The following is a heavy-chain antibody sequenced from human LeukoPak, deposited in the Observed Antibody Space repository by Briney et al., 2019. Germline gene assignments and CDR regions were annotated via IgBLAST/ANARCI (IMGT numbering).Heavy chain of an antibody. Sequence: PGGSLRLSCAASGFTFDAYAMHLVRQAPGKGLEWVSVIRGGGAVAFYADSVKGRFTISRDNSRNTLYLHMNSLTADDTAVYYCGKSSSSYGNDALDIWGQGTMVTVSS. V-gene: IGHV3-23*01. CDR1: GFTFDAYA. CDR3: GKSSSSYGNDALDI. D-gene: IGHD3-16*01. J-gene: IGHJ3*02. CDR2: IRGGGAVA.